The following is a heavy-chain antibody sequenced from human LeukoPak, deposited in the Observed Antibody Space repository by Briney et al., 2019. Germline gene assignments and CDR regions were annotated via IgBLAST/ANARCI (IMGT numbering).Heavy chain of an antibody. CDR2: IYYSGST. J-gene: IGHJ1*01. D-gene: IGHD2-15*01. Sequence: SETLSLTCTVSGGSISTYYWSWIRQPPGKGLEWIGYIYYSGSTGYNPSLKSRVTISVDTSKNQFPLKLTSVTAADTAMYYCATLRYCSGGSCFPKYFQHWGQGTLVTVSS. CDR1: GGSISTYY. V-gene: IGHV4-59*08. CDR3: ATLRYCSGGSCFPKYFQH.